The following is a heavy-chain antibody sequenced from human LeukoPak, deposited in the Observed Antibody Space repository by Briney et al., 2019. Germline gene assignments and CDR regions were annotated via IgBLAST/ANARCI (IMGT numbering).Heavy chain of an antibody. D-gene: IGHD3-10*01. CDR2: IRYDGNNK. V-gene: IGHV3-30*02. Sequence: GGSLRLSCAASGFTFSSYGIHWVRQAPGKGLEWVAFIRYDGNNKYYEDSVKGRFTISRDNSKNTLYLQMNSLRAEDTAVYYCARDHYGSGRSWGQGTLVTVSS. CDR1: GFTFSSYG. CDR3: ARDHYGSGRS. J-gene: IGHJ4*02.